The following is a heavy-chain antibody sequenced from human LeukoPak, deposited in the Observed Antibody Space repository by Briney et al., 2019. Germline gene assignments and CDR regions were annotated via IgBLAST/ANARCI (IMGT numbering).Heavy chain of an antibody. Sequence: GPSVKVSCKASGYTFTGYYMHWVRQAPGQGLEWMGWIKPNSGGTNYAQKFQGRVTMTRDTSISTAYMELSRLRSDDTAVYYCARDLQSSSGYYYVVGFWGQGTLVTVSS. V-gene: IGHV1-2*02. CDR2: IKPNSGGT. J-gene: IGHJ4*02. CDR1: GYTFTGYY. D-gene: IGHD3-22*01. CDR3: ARDLQSSSGYYYVVGF.